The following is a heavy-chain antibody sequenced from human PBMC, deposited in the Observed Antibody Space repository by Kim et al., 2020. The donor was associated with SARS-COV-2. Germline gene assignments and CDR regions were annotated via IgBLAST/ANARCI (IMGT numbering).Heavy chain of an antibody. Sequence: ASVKVSCKASGYSFTDYYLSWVRQAPGQGLEWMGWINPESGDTIYAPGFQGRVTMTRDTSISTAFMDLSSLKSDDTAVYYCARAYNSGWFIGWGFWGQGTLLTVSS. D-gene: IGHD6-19*01. CDR2: INPESGDT. CDR1: GYSFTDYY. V-gene: IGHV1-2*02. J-gene: IGHJ4*02. CDR3: ARAYNSGWFIGWGF.